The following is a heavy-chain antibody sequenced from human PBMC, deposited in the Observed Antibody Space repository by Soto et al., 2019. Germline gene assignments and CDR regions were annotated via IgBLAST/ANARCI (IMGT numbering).Heavy chain of an antibody. CDR2: INHSGST. CDR1: GGSFSGYY. V-gene: IGHV4-34*01. J-gene: IGHJ6*02. Sequence: SETLSLTCAVYGGSFSGYYLSWMRQPPGKGLEWIGEINHSGSTNYNPSLKGRVTISVDTSKNQFSLKLSSVTAADTAVYYCARRIAARPPYYYYYGMDVWGQGTTVTVSS. D-gene: IGHD6-6*01. CDR3: ARRIAARPPYYYYYGMDV.